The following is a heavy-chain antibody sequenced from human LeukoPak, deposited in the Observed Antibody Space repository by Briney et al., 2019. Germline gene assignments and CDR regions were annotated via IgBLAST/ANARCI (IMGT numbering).Heavy chain of an antibody. Sequence: ASVKVSCKASGYTFTRYAINWLRQAPGQGLEWMGWINMYTANPAYAQGFTERFVFSLDTSVTTAYLQISNLKTEDTAMYYCARRPYSRSPNWFDPWGQGTLVTVSS. J-gene: IGHJ5*02. V-gene: IGHV7-4-1*02. CDR1: GYTFTRYA. CDR2: INMYTANP. CDR3: ARRPYSRSPNWFDP. D-gene: IGHD1-26*01.